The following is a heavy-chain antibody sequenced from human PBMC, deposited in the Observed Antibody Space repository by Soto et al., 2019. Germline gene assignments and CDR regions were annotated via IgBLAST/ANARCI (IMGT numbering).Heavy chain of an antibody. CDR3: ARGGKWFDL. CDR2: IYYSGST. CDR1: GGSISSSSYY. V-gene: IGHV4-39*01. Sequence: PSETLSLTCTVSGGSISSSSYYWGWIRQPPGKGLEWIGSIYYSGSTYYNPSLKSRVTISVDTSKNQFSLHLSSVTAADTAVYYCARGGKWFDLWGQGTLVPVSS. J-gene: IGHJ5*02.